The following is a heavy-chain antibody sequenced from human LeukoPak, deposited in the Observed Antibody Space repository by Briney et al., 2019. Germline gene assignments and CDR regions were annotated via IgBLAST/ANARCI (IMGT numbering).Heavy chain of an antibody. CDR2: VDPEDGET. J-gene: IGHJ3*02. Sequence: ASVKVSCKASGGTFSSYTISWVRQAPGKGLEWMGLVDPEDGETIYAEKFQGRVTITADTSTGTTYMELSSLRSEDTAVYYCATAPDGSGSPTDLDAFDIWGQGTMVTVSS. V-gene: IGHV1-69-2*01. CDR1: GGTFSSYT. D-gene: IGHD3-10*01. CDR3: ATAPDGSGSPTDLDAFDI.